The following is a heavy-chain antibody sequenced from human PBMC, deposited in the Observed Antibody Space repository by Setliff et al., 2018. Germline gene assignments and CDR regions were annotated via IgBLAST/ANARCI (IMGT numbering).Heavy chain of an antibody. D-gene: IGHD6-6*01. CDR3: ARGRNVAARLLDS. V-gene: IGHV4-61*01. CDR1: GDSISSRTYY. J-gene: IGHJ4*02. CDR2: VYYSGTA. Sequence: SETLSLTCTVSGDSISSRTYYWSWIRQPPGKGLEFIGYVYYSGTANYSPSLRSRLTISVDTSKNQFSLKVTSVTAADTSVYFCARGRNVAARLLDSWGQGTLVTVSS.